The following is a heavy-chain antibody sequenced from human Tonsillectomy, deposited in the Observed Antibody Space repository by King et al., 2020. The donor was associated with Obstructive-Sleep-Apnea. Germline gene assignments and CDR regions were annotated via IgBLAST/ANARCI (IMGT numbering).Heavy chain of an antibody. V-gene: IGHV4-39*07. CDR3: ARGGGLDY. CDR2: IYYSGST. J-gene: IGHJ4*02. CDR1: VGSISSSSYY. D-gene: IGHD1-26*01. Sequence: QLQESGPGLVKPSETLSLTCTVSVGSISSSSYYWGWIRQPPGKGLEWIGSIYYSGSTYYNPSLKSRVPISVDPSKSQFSLKLSSLTAADTAVYYCARGGGLDYWGQGTLVTVSS.